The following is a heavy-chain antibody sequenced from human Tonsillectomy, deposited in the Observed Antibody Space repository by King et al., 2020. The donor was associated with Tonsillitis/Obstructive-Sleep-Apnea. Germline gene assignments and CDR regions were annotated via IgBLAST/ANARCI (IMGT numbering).Heavy chain of an antibody. Sequence: QLVQSGGGVVQPGRSLRLSCAASGFNFRTYGMHWVRQAPGKGLEWVAVIWFDGSNKYYADSVKGRFTVSRDNSKNTMYLQMNRLRDEDTALYYCARASLQSDAFDIWGQGTMVTVSS. CDR1: GFNFRTYG. D-gene: IGHD4-11*01. CDR2: IWFDGSNK. J-gene: IGHJ3*02. CDR3: ARASLQSDAFDI. V-gene: IGHV3-33*01.